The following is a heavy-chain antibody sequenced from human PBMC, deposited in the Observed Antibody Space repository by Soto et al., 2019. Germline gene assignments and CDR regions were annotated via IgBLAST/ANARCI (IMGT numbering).Heavy chain of an antibody. D-gene: IGHD3-22*01. CDR3: AGGDCSGFYYYYGIYV. CDR2: IYTSGST. J-gene: IGHJ6*02. CDR1: GGSIASGGYY. Sequence: PSETLSLTCTVSGGSIASGGYYWSWIRQHPGKGLEWVGRIYTSGSTNYNPSLKSRVTMSVDTSKNQFSLKLSSVTAADTAVYYCAGGDCSGFYYYYGIYVFCQRPTVTV. V-gene: IGHV4-61*02.